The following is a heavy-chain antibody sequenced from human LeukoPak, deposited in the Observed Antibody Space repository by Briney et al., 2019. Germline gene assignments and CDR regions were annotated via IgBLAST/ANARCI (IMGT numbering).Heavy chain of an antibody. J-gene: IGHJ3*02. Sequence: GGSLRLSCAASGFTFSSYAMSWVRQAPGKGLEWVSAISGSGGSTYYADSVKGWFTISRDNSKNTLYLQMNSLRAEDTAVYYCAKVGYCSSTSCNDAFDIWGQGTMVTVSS. D-gene: IGHD2-2*01. CDR1: GFTFSSYA. V-gene: IGHV3-23*01. CDR2: ISGSGGST. CDR3: AKVGYCSSTSCNDAFDI.